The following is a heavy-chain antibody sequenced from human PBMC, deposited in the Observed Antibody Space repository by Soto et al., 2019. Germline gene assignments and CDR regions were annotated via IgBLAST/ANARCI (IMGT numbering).Heavy chain of an antibody. Sequence: GGSLRLSCAASGFTFSSYAMSWVRQAPGKGLEWVSAISGSGGSTYYADSVKGRFTISRDNSKNTLYLQMNSLRAEDTAVYYCRKPRGMGDYYYSYGDFGGKGTRAT. J-gene: IGHJ6*03. CDR2: ISGSGGST. D-gene: IGHD3-16*01. V-gene: IGHV3-23*01. CDR1: GFTFSSYA. CDR3: RKPRGMGDYYYSYGDF.